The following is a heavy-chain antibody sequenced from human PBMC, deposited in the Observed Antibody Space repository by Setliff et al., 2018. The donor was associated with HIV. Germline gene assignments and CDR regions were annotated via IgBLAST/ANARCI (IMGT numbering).Heavy chain of an antibody. V-gene: IGHV4-34*01. CDR1: GGSFSGYY. J-gene: IGHJ4*02. CDR3: ASREGFGELFEEY. D-gene: IGHD3-10*01. Sequence: PSETLSLTCAVYGGSFSGYYWIWIRQPPGRGLEWIGEINHSGNTKYNPSLKSRATISVDTSKNQFSLKLTSVTAADTSVYFCASREGFGELFEEYWGQGTLVTVSS. CDR2: INHSGNT.